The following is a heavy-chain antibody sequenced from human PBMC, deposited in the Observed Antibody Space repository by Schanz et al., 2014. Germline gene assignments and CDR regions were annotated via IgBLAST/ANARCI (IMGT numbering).Heavy chain of an antibody. J-gene: IGHJ4*02. CDR1: GFTFSSYT. D-gene: IGHD3-16*01. CDR2: ISTTSAYL. Sequence: EVHLVESGGGLVKPGDSLRLSCAASGFTFSSYTMKWVRQAPGKGLEWVSSISTTSAYLYYADLVKGRFTITRDRARKSLYLQMSSLRAEDTAVYYCARGTPFLCDYWGQGTLVTVSS. V-gene: IGHV3-21*01. CDR3: ARGTPFLCDY.